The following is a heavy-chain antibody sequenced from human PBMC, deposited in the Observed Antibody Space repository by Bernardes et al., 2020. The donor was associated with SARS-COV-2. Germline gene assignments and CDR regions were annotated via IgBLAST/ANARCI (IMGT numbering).Heavy chain of an antibody. J-gene: IGHJ6*02. D-gene: IGHD3-9*01. V-gene: IGHV3-49*04. Sequence: GGSLRLSCTASGFTFGDYAMSWVRQAPGKGLEWVGFIRSKAYGGTTEYAASVKGRFTISRDDSKSIAYLQMNSLKTEDTAVYYCTRGAIILSYRYFDWSYYYYYGMDVWGQGTTVTVSS. CDR2: IRSKAYGGTT. CDR1: GFTFGDYA. CDR3: TRGAIILSYRYFDWSYYYYYGMDV.